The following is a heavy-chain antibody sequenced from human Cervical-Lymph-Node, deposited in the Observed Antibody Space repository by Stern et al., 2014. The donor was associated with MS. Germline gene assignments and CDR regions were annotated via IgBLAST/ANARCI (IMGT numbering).Heavy chain of an antibody. CDR2: ISDGGGST. J-gene: IGHJ6*02. Sequence: EVQLVESGGGLVQPGGSLRLSCAASGFTFSTYAMSWVRQAQGKGLEWVSGISDGGGSTYYADSVKGRFTISRDNSKNTLYLQINSLRAEDTAVYYCAKDSSSIYYYYYGMDVWGQGTTVTVSS. CDR3: AKDSSSIYYYYYGMDV. D-gene: IGHD6-13*01. CDR1: GFTFSTYA. V-gene: IGHV3-23*04.